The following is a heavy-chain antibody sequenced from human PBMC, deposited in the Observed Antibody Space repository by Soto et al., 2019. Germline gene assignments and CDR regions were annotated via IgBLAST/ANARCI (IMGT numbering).Heavy chain of an antibody. V-gene: IGHV1-69*01. CDR2: IIPIFGTA. D-gene: IGHD2-2*01. CDR3: ASSSVAHVVAAAIPLYNDYGMDV. CDR1: GGTFSSYA. J-gene: IGHJ6*04. Sequence: QVQLVQSGAEVKKPGSSVKVSCKASGGTFSSYAISWVRQAPGQGLEWMGGIIPIFGTANYAQKFQGRVTITADESTGTAYMELSSLRSEDTAVYYCASSSVAHVVAAAIPLYNDYGMDVWGKGTTVTVSS.